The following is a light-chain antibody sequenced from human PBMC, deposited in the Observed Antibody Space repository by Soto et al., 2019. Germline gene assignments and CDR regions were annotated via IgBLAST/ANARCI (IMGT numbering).Light chain of an antibody. Sequence: EIVLTQSPGTLSLSPGEIATLSCRASQSVSSSYLAWYQQKPGQAHRLLIYGASSRATGIPDRFSGSGSGTDFTLTISGLEPEDFAVNYCQQYGSSPFTFGPGTKVDIK. CDR1: QSVSSSY. CDR2: GAS. J-gene: IGKJ3*01. V-gene: IGKV3-20*01. CDR3: QQYGSSPFT.